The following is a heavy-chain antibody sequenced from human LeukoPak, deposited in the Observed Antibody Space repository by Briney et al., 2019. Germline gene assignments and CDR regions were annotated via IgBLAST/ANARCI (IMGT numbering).Heavy chain of an antibody. V-gene: IGHV3-48*04. CDR2: ISSGSSSV. CDR1: GFTFSAYT. CDR3: ARPVDYNAGDY. D-gene: IGHD5-12*01. J-gene: IGHJ4*02. Sequence: GGSLRLSCSASGFTFSAYTMNWVRQAPGQGLEWVSYISSGSSSVYYADSVKGRFTISRDNAKNSLYLQMNSLRAEDTAVYYCARPVDYNAGDYWGQGTLVTVSS.